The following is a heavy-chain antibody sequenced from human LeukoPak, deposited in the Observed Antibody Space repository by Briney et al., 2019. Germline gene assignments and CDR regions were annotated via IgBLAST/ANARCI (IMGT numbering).Heavy chain of an antibody. CDR2: ISGGTT. CDR3: SRGSGWLSVY. Sequence: GGSLRLSCTASGFTFGDYLMSWFRQAPRKGLEWIGFISGGTTEYAASVKGRLTISRDDSTSIAYLQMNSLTTEDTAVYYCSRGSGWLSVYWGQGTLVTVSS. CDR1: GFTFGDYL. J-gene: IGHJ4*02. D-gene: IGHD6-19*01. V-gene: IGHV3-49*03.